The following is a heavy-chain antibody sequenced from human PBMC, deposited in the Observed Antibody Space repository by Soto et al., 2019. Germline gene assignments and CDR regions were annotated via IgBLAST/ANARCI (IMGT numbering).Heavy chain of an antibody. CDR1: GGSISSYY. D-gene: IGHD2-2*02. CDR2: IYTSGST. Sequence: SETLSLTCTVSGGSISSYYWSWIRQPAGKGLEWIGRIYTSGSTNYNPSLKSRVTMSVDTSKNQFSLKLSSVTAADTAVYYCARTPPDIVVVPAAIQGYGMDVWGQGTTVTVSS. V-gene: IGHV4-4*07. J-gene: IGHJ6*02. CDR3: ARTPPDIVVVPAAIQGYGMDV.